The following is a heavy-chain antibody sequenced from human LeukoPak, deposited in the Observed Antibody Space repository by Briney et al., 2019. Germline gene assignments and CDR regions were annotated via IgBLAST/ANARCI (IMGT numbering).Heavy chain of an antibody. D-gene: IGHD2-8*01. Sequence: SETLSLTCTVSGGSISNYYWSWIRQPPGKELEWTGYFFYSGSTNYNPSLKSRVTISVDTSKNQFSLKLTSVTAADTAVYYCARGICPNGVCSFHPFDYWGQGTLVTVSS. V-gene: IGHV4-59*01. CDR3: ARGICPNGVCSFHPFDY. CDR1: GGSISNYY. J-gene: IGHJ4*02. CDR2: FFYSGST.